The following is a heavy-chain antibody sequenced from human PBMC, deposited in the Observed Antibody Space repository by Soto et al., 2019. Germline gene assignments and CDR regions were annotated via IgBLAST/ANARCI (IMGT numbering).Heavy chain of an antibody. CDR3: ASSRAPSIARVGY. CDR2: ISRSSSYI. D-gene: IGHD1-26*01. V-gene: IGHV3-21*01. Sequence: GGDLRLSSAASGFAFSSFSMTWVRQAAGKGLEWVSSISRSSSYIYYADSVKGRFTISRDNAKNSLYLQMNSLRAEDTAVYYCASSRAPSIARVGYWGQGTLVTVSS. J-gene: IGHJ4*02. CDR1: GFAFSSFS.